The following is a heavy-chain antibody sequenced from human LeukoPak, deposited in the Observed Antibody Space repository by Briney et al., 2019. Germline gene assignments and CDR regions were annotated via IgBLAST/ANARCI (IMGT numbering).Heavy chain of an antibody. CDR2: INPNSGGT. V-gene: IGHV1-2*02. CDR3: ARDPGRRNRRVYMDV. J-gene: IGHJ6*03. D-gene: IGHD6-6*01. CDR1: GYTFTGYY. Sequence: ASVKVSCKASGYTFTGYYVHWVRQAPGQGLEWMGWINPNSGGTNYAQKFQGRVTMTRDTSISTAYMELSRLRSDDTAVYYCARDPGRRNRRVYMDVWGKGTTVTVSS.